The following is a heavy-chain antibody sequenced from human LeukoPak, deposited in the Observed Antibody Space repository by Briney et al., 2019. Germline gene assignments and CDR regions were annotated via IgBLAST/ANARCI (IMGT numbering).Heavy chain of an antibody. CDR1: GGSIRSYY. CDR3: ARQTKVVTVFDY. D-gene: IGHD2-15*01. CDR2: IYYDGST. J-gene: IGHJ4*02. V-gene: IGHV4-59*01. Sequence: SETLSLTCTVSGGSIRSYYWNWIRQPPGKGLEWIGYIYYDGSTNYNPSLKSRVTISLDTSKNQFSMKLNSVTAADTAVYYCARQTKVVTVFDYWGQGTLVTVSS.